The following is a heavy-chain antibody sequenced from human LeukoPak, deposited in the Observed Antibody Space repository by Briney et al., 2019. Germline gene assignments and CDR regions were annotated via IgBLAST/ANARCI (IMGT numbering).Heavy chain of an antibody. CDR2: INHSGST. D-gene: IGHD2-15*01. CDR3: ARATPYYYFDY. CDR1: GGSISSSSYY. Sequence: PSETLSLTCTVSGGSISSSSYYWGWIRQPPGKGLEWIGEINHSGSTNYNPSLKSRVTISVDTSKNQFSLKLSSVTAADTAVYYCARATPYYYFDYWGQGTLVTVSS. J-gene: IGHJ4*02. V-gene: IGHV4-39*07.